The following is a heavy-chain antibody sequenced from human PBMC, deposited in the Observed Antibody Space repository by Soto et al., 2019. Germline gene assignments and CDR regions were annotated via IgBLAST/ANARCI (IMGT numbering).Heavy chain of an antibody. D-gene: IGHD1-26*01. CDR3: ARAAYSGSYYSWFDP. CDR1: GYTFTSYG. CDR2: ISPYNFNT. V-gene: IGHV1-18*01. J-gene: IGHJ5*02. Sequence: ASVKFSCKASGYTFTSYGISWVRQAPGQGPEWMAWISPYNFNTNYAQKLQDRISMTTDTSTSTAYTELSRLRSDDTAVYYCARAAYSGSYYSWFDPWGQGTLVTVSS.